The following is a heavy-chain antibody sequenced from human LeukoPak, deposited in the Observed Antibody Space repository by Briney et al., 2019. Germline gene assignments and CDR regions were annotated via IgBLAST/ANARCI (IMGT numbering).Heavy chain of an antibody. Sequence: GGSLRLSCAASGFAFSSYNMNWVRQTPGKGLEWISYIGSSGSPTHYADSVGGRFTISRDNAKNSLYLQMNSLRDEDTAVYFCARRPYSDTSGRLSDVWGQGTTVTVSS. CDR1: GFAFSSYN. CDR2: IGSSGSPT. V-gene: IGHV3-48*02. D-gene: IGHD3-22*01. J-gene: IGHJ6*02. CDR3: ARRPYSDTSGRLSDV.